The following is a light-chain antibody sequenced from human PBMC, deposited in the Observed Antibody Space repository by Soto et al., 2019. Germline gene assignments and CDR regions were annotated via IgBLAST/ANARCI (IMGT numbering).Light chain of an antibody. CDR1: QSLLHSNGYNY. CDR3: QQYFSTLIT. V-gene: IGKV2-28*01. Sequence: DIVMTQSPLSLPVTPGEPASISCRSSQSLLHSNGYNYLGWYLQKPGQSPQLLIYLGSNRASGVPDRFSGSGSGTDFTLKISRVEAEDVGVYYCQQYFSTLITFGQGTRLEIK. CDR2: LGS. J-gene: IGKJ5*01.